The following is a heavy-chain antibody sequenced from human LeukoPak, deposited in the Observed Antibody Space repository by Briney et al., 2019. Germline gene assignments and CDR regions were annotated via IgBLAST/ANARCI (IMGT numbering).Heavy chain of an antibody. D-gene: IGHD3-9*01. CDR1: GFTFSSYW. Sequence: GGSLRLSCAASGFTFSSYWMSWVRQAPGKGLEWVANIKQDGSEKYYVDSVKGRFTISRDNAKNSLYLQMNSLRAEDTAVYYCARRDVLRHFDWLSAKLPTDAFDIWGQGTMVTVSS. V-gene: IGHV3-7*03. J-gene: IGHJ3*02. CDR2: IKQDGSEK. CDR3: ARRDVLRHFDWLSAKLPTDAFDI.